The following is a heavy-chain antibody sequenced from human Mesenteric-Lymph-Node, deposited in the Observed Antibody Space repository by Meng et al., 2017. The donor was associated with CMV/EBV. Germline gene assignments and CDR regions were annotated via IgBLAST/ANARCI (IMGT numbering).Heavy chain of an antibody. CDR3: TRDHCSGGACSFDY. Sequence: GGSLRLSCAASGLSVSGNYMNWFRQAPGKGLEWVSIIYNSDSTYYADSVKGRFTISRDNSKNTLYLKMNSLRAEDTAVYYCTRDHCSGGACSFDYWGQGTLVTVSS. V-gene: IGHV3-53*01. CDR1: GLSVSGNY. CDR2: IYNSDST. D-gene: IGHD2-15*01. J-gene: IGHJ4*02.